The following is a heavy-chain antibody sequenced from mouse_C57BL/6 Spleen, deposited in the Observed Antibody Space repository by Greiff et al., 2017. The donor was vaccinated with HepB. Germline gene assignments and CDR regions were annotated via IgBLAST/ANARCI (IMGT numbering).Heavy chain of an antibody. V-gene: IGHV1-52*01. CDR2: IDPSDSET. CDR1: GYTFTSYW. J-gene: IGHJ1*03. Sequence: QVQLQQPGAELVRPGSSVKLSCKASGYTFTSYWMHWVKQRPIQGLEWIGNIDPSDSETHYNQKFKDKATLTVDKSSSTAYMQLSSLTSEDSAVYDSARQSDDWYFDVWGTGTTVTVSS. CDR3: ARQSDDWYFDV.